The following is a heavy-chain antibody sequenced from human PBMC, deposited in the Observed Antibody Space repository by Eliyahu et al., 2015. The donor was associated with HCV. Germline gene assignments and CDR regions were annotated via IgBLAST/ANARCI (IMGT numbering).Heavy chain of an antibody. CDR3: AAVGRYFDWSIGFDP. Sequence: QMQLVQSGPEVKKPGTSVKXSCKASGFTFTSSGVQWVRQARGQRLEXXGWIVVGSGNTXSAQKFQERVTMTRDISTSTAYMELSSLRFEDTAVYYCAAVGRYFDWSIGFDPWGQGTLVTVSS. D-gene: IGHD3-9*01. V-gene: IGHV1-58*01. CDR2: IVVGSGNT. J-gene: IGHJ5*02. CDR1: GFTFTSSG.